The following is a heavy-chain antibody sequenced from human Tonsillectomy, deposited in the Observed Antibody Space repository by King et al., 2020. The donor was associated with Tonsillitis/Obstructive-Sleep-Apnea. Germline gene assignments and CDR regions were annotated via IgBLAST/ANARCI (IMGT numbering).Heavy chain of an antibody. Sequence: VQLVESGGGVVRPGGSVRLSCAASGFTFDDFGMIWVRQAPGKGLEWVSGINWNGDNKSYADSLKGRFTISRDNAKNSLYLQMSSLRAEDTAFYYCARNFGDPDYWGQGTLVTVSS. CDR2: INWNGDNK. CDR3: ARNFGDPDY. V-gene: IGHV3-20*04. D-gene: IGHD4-17*01. J-gene: IGHJ4*02. CDR1: GFTFDDFG.